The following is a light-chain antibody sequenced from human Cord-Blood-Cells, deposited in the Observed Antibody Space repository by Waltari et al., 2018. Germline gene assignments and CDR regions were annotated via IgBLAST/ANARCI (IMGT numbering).Light chain of an antibody. Sequence: SYELTQPHSVSVYPGQTASITCSGDKLGDKYACWYQQKPGQSPVLVIYQDSKRPSGIPERFSGSNAGNTATLTISGTQAMDEADYYCQAWDSSTYVFGTGTKVTVL. J-gene: IGLJ1*01. V-gene: IGLV3-1*01. CDR3: QAWDSSTYV. CDR2: QDS. CDR1: KLGDKY.